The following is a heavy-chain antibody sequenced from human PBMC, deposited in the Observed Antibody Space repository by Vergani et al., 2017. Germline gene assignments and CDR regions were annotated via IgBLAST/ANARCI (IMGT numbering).Heavy chain of an antibody. J-gene: IGHJ6*02. V-gene: IGHV4-34*01. D-gene: IGHD6-13*01. Sequence: QVQLQQWGAGLLKPSETLSLTRAVYGGPFSGYHWSWIRQPPGKGLEWIGEIKHSGSTNYNPSLKSRVTISVDTSKNPFSLNLSSVTAAETAVYYRARGTSSPWYYYYGINVWGQGTTVTVSS. CDR3: ARGTSSPWYYYYGINV. CDR2: IKHSGST. CDR1: GGPFSGYH.